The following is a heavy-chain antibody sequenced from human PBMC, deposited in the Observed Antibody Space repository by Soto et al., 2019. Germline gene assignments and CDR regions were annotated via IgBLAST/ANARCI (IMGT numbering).Heavy chain of an antibody. J-gene: IGHJ6*02. CDR2: IIPILDVA. CDR1: GGDFLSYT. V-gene: IGHV1-69*02. CDR3: AQMWFGELWHGMDV. Sequence: QLVQSGAEVKRPGSSVKVSCKASGGDFLSYTISWVRQVPGQGPEWMGTIIPILDVAKNAQKFQGRVAIPADKDTSTVYMELRSLRSDDTAVYYCAQMWFGELWHGMDVWGQGTKITVSS. D-gene: IGHD3-10*01.